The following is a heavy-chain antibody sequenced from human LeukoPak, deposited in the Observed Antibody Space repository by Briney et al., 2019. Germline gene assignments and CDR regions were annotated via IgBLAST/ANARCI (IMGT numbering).Heavy chain of an antibody. CDR2: ISSNGGST. CDR1: GFTFSGYA. V-gene: IGHV3-64*01. Sequence: PGGSLRLSCAASGFTFSGYAMQWARQAPGKGREYVSAISSNGGSTYYANSVKGRFTISRDNSKNTLYLQMGSLRAEDMAVYYCARDLSSSGWYASLDYWGQGTLVTVSS. J-gene: IGHJ4*02. CDR3: ARDLSSSGWYASLDY. D-gene: IGHD6-19*01.